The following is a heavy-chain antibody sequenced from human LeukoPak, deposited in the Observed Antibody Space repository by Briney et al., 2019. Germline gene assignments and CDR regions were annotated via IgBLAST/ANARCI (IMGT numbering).Heavy chain of an antibody. CDR1: GFTFSSYW. V-gene: IGHV3-74*01. CDR3: AREGCSSTSCYANWFDP. Sequence: GGSLRLSCAASGFTFSSYWMHWVRQAPGKGLVWVSRINSDGSSTSYADSVKGRFTISRDNAKNTLYLQMNSLRAEDTAVYYCAREGCSSTSCYANWFDPWGRGTLVTVSS. CDR2: INSDGSST. J-gene: IGHJ5*02. D-gene: IGHD2-2*01.